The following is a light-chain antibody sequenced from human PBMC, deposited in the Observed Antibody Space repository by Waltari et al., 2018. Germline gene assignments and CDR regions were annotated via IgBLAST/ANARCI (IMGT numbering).Light chain of an antibody. V-gene: IGKV3-11*01. CDR2: DAS. Sequence: ELVLTQSPATLSLSPGDGATLSCRASQSVSSYLAWYQQKPGQAPRLLIYDASNRATGIPARFSGSGSGTDFTLTISSREPEDFAVYYCQQRSNWHPWTFGQGTKVEIK. CDR3: QQRSNWHPWT. J-gene: IGKJ1*01. CDR1: QSVSSY.